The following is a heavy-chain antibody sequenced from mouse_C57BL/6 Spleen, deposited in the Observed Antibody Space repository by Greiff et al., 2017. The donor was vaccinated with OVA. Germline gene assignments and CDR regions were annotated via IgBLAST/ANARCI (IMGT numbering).Heavy chain of an antibody. CDR3: AKIGNYYGSRSYWYFDV. J-gene: IGHJ1*03. Sequence: EVQLQESGPGLVKPSQSLSLSCSVTGYSITSGYYWNWIRQFPGNKLEWMGYISYDGSNNSNPSLKNRISITRDTSKNQFFLKLNSVTTEDTATYYCAKIGNYYGSRSYWYFDVWGTGTTVTVSS. CDR2: ISYDGSN. CDR1: GYSITSGYY. V-gene: IGHV3-6*01. D-gene: IGHD1-1*01.